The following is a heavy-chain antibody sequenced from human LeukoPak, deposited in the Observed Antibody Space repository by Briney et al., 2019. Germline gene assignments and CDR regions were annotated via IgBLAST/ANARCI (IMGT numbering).Heavy chain of an antibody. V-gene: IGHV3-11*04. CDR2: ICSTI. D-gene: IGHD1-26*01. Sequence: GSLRLSCVASGFSFSDYYMSWIRQAPGKGLEWVSYICSTIYYADSVKGRFTISRDNAKNSLYLQMNSLRAEDTAVYYCARDRGIVGTTGYYYMDVWGKGTTVTVSS. CDR1: GFSFSDYY. CDR3: ARDRGIVGTTGYYYMDV. J-gene: IGHJ6*03.